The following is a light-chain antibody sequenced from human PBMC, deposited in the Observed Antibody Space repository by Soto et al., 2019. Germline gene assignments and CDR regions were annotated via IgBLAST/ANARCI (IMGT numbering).Light chain of an antibody. J-gene: IGLJ2*01. CDR1: SSNIGNNY. Sequence: QSVLTQPPSVSAAPGQKVTISCSGSSSNIGNNYVSWYQQLPGTAPKLLIYDNNKRPSGIPDRFSGSKSDTSATLGITGLQTGDEADYYCRTWDSSLSAGVFGGGTKLTAL. CDR2: DNN. V-gene: IGLV1-51*01. CDR3: RTWDSSLSAGV.